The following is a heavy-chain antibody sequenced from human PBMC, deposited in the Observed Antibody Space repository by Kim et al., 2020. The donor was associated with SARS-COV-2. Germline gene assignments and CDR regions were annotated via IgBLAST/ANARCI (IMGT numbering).Heavy chain of an antibody. CDR3: ATSRGSWPYYFDD. V-gene: IGHV3-23*01. CDR1: GFTFNNND. Sequence: GGSLRLSCSASGFTFNNNDMSWVRQAPGKGLEWVSAISGSGGSTYYADSVKGRFTISRDNSKNMLYLQLDSLRAEDTAVYYCATSRGSWPYYFDDWGQGTLVTVSS. CDR2: ISGSGGST. J-gene: IGHJ4*02. D-gene: IGHD3-16*01.